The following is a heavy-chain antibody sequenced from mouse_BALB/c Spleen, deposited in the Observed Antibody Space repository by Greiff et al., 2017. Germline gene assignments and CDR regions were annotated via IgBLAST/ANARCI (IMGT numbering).Heavy chain of an antibody. Sequence: EVQVVESGGGLVKPGGSLKLSCAASGFTFSSYAMSWVRQSPEKRLEWVAEISSCGSYTYYPDTVTGRFTITRDNAKNTLYLEMSRLSSEDTAMYYCARDREGAMDYWGQGTSVTVSS. CDR1: GFTFSSYA. CDR3: ARDREGAMDY. D-gene: IGHD3-3*01. CDR2: ISSCGSYT. J-gene: IGHJ4*01. V-gene: IGHV5-9-4*01.